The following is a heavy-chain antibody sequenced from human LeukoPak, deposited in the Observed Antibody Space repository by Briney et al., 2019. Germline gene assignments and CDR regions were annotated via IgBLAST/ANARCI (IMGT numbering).Heavy chain of an antibody. CDR3: ARDIAGAGSGAEGFDP. D-gene: IGHD6-19*01. CDR1: GFTVSSNY. J-gene: IGHJ5*02. CDR2: IIGGSST. Sequence: GGPLRLSRAASGFTVSSNYMSWVRPAPGKGLEWVEVIIGGSSTYYADSLKGRFNISSNNSKNTLYLQINSLRAEDTAVYSCARDIAGAGSGAEGFDPWGQGTLVTVSS. V-gene: IGHV3-53*01.